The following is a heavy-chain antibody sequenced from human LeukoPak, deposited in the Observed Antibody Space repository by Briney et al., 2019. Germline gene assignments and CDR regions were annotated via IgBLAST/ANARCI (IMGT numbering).Heavy chain of an antibody. J-gene: IGHJ4*02. CDR2: ISSSGSTT. Sequence: GGSLRLSCAASGFTFSDYYMSWIRQAPGKGLEWVSYISSSGSTTYYADSVKGRFTISRDNAKNSLYLQMNSLRAEDTAVYYCARERERGTVDYWGQGTLVTVSS. CDR1: GFTFSDYY. V-gene: IGHV3-11*01. D-gene: IGHD1-26*01. CDR3: ARERERGTVDY.